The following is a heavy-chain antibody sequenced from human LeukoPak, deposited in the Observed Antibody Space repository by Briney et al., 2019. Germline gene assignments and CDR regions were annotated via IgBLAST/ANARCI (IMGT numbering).Heavy chain of an antibody. V-gene: IGHV4-59*01. CDR2: IYYSGTT. J-gene: IGHJ4*02. CDR3: ARGVYIAAAQYGY. Sequence: MASEPLSLTCTVSGGSISSYYWSWIRQPPGKGLEWIGYIYYSGTTNYNPSLKSRVTISVDTSKNQFSLKLSSVTAADTAVYYCARGVYIAAAQYGYWGQGTLVTVSS. CDR1: GGSISSYY. D-gene: IGHD6-13*01.